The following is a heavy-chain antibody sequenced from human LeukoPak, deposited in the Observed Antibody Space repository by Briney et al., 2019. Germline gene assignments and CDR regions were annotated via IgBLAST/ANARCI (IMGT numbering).Heavy chain of an antibody. Sequence: HSGGSLRLSCAASGFTFSSYWMSWVRQAPGTGLEWVANIKQDGSEKYYVDSVKGRSTISGDNAENSLYLRMNSLRVEDTAVYYCARKTGDCWGQGTLVIVSS. D-gene: IGHD1-14*01. CDR3: ARKTGDC. J-gene: IGHJ4*02. CDR2: IKQDGSEK. V-gene: IGHV3-7*01. CDR1: GFTFSSYW.